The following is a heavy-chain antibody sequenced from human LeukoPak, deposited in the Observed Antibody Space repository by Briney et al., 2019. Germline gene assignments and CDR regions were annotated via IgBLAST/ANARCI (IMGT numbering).Heavy chain of an antibody. Sequence: PSETLSLTCSVSGGSISRSDHYWSWIRQPPGKGLEWIGNIYYNGITYYNPSLKSRVTMSIDTSRNQFPLKLTSVTAADTAVYHCARGLRYSQSYVAEYWGLGTLVTVSS. CDR2: IYYNGIT. CDR3: ARGLRYSQSYVAEY. J-gene: IGHJ4*02. CDR1: GGSISRSDHY. D-gene: IGHD5-12*01. V-gene: IGHV4-30-4*01.